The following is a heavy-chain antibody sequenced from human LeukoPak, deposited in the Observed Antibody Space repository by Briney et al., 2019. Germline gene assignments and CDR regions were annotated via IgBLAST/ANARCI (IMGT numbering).Heavy chain of an antibody. CDR1: GGTFSSYA. CDR3: ARNGPYSSSWYGYY. J-gene: IGHJ4*02. V-gene: IGHV1-69*05. D-gene: IGHD6-13*01. Sequence: GASVKVSCKASGGTFSSYAISWVRQAPGQGLEWMGGIIPIFGTANYAQKFQGRVTITTDESTSTAYMELSSLRSEDTAVYYCARNGPYSSSWYGYYWGQGTLVTVSS. CDR2: IIPIFGTA.